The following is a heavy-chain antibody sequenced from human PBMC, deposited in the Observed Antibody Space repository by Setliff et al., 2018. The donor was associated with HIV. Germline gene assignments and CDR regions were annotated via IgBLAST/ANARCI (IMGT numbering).Heavy chain of an antibody. CDR2: ISSSNNANR. CDR1: GFTFSNYN. CDR3: ARYRSPGNSEYYFDY. Sequence: PGGSLRLSCAASGFTFSNYNMNWVRQAPGKGLEWISYISSSNNANRNYADSVKGRFTISRDNAKHSLYLQMNSLRAEDTAVYYCARYRSPGNSEYYFDYWGQGTLVTVSS. D-gene: IGHD4-4*01. J-gene: IGHJ4*02. V-gene: IGHV3-48*01.